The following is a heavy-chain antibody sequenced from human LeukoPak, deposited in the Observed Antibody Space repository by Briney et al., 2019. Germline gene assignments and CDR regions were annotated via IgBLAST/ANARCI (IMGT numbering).Heavy chain of an antibody. D-gene: IGHD3-22*01. J-gene: IGHJ4*02. V-gene: IGHV1-8*01. CDR3: ARRSDYYDSSAYFY. CDR1: GYSFTIYD. CDR2: MNPNSGNT. Sequence: ASVTVSFKASGYSFTIYDINWVRQATGQGLEWMGWMNPNSGNTGYAQKFQGRVTITRDTSISTAYMELSSLRSEDTAVYYCARRSDYYDSSAYFYWGQGTLVTVSS.